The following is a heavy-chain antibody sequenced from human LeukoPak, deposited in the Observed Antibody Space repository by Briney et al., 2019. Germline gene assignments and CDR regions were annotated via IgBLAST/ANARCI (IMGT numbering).Heavy chain of an antibody. V-gene: IGHV1-24*01. Sequence: ASVKVSCKVSGYTLTELSMHWVRQAPGKGLEWMGGFDPEDGETIYAQKFQGRVTMTEDTSTDTAYMELSSLRSEDTDVYYCATMSGNVVVVAARRYYYYYGMDVWGQGTTVTVSS. J-gene: IGHJ6*02. CDR2: FDPEDGET. CDR3: ATMSGNVVVVAARRYYYYYGMDV. CDR1: GYTLTELS. D-gene: IGHD2-15*01.